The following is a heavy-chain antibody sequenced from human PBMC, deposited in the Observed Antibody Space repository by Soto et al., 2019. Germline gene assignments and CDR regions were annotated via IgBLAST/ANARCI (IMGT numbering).Heavy chain of an antibody. Sequence: PGGSLKIPRISPGYSFPKNWLTWVRQMPGKGPGWVGMIDLTGSYTSYSQSFQGHGSFSADKSINTAYLQWSRLSASDKATYYCARHEGSHYVSSCYHYAFDYWGQGTPVTVSS. CDR1: GYSFPKNW. V-gene: IGHV5-10-1*01. CDR3: ARHEGSHYVSSCYHYAFDY. CDR2: IDLTGSYT. J-gene: IGHJ4*02. D-gene: IGHD3-22*01.